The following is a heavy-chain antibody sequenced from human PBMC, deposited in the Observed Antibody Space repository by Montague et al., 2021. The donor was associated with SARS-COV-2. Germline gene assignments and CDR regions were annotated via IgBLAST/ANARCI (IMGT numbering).Heavy chain of an antibody. D-gene: IGHD2-2*01. J-gene: IGHJ4*02. V-gene: IGHV6-1*01. CDR3: ARIPVGSKYYFDF. CDR2: TYYMSKWYN. CDR1: GDSDCGIILT. Sequence: CAISGDSDCGIILTRKWIRQSSSRDLEALRRTYYMSKWYNDYAESVKSRITIDPDTSKHQFSLHLNSVTPEDTAVYYCARIPVGSKYYFDFWGQGSLITVSS.